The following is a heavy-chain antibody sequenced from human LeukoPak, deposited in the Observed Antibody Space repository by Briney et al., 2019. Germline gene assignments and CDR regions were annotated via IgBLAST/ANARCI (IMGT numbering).Heavy chain of an antibody. CDR2: ISYDGSNK. CDR1: GFTFSSYA. J-gene: IGHJ4*02. CDR3: ARDTGIVVVPAAGGFDY. Sequence: GGSLRLSCAASGFTFSSYAMHWVRQAPGKGLEWVAVISYDGSNKYYADSVKGRFTISRDNSKNTLYLQMNSLRAEDTAVYYCARDTGIVVVPAAGGFDYWGQGTLVTVSS. V-gene: IGHV3-30*04. D-gene: IGHD2-2*01.